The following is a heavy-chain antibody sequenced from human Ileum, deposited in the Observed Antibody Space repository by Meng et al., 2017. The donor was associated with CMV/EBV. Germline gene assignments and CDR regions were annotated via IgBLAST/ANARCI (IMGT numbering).Heavy chain of an antibody. D-gene: IGHD3-3*01. CDR2: ISSSSSYI. J-gene: IGHJ4*02. CDR1: GFTFSSYS. CDR3: ARERYYDFWSGYYPY. Sequence: GESLKISCVASGFTFSSYSMNWVRQAPGKGLEWVSSISSSSSYIYYADSVKGRFTISRDNAKNSLYLQMNSLRAEDTAVYYCARERYYDFWSGYYPYWGQGTLVTVSS. V-gene: IGHV3-21*01.